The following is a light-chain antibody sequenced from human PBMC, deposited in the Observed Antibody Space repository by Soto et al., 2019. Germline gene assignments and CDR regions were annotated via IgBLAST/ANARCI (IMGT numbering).Light chain of an antibody. CDR1: SSDVGGYNY. V-gene: IGLV2-14*01. CDR2: DVS. Sequence: QSVLTQPASVSGSPGQSITISCTGTSSDVGGYNYVSWYQQHPGKAPKLMIYDVSNRPSGVSNRFSGSKSGNTTSLTISGLQAEDEADYYCSSYTIRSTVVFGGGTKLTVL. CDR3: SSYTIRSTVV. J-gene: IGLJ2*01.